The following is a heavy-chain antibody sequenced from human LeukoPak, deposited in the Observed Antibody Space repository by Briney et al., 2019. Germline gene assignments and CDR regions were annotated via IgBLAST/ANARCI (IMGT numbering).Heavy chain of an antibody. J-gene: IGHJ5*02. CDR1: GGSISSYY. D-gene: IGHD4-17*01. CDR3: ARVIGSTVTTSGWFDP. V-gene: IGHV4-59*01. Sequence: SETLSLTCTVSGGSISSYYWSWIRQPPGKGLEWIGYIYYSGSTNYNPSLKSRVTISVDTSKNKFSLKLSSVTAADTAVYYCARVIGSTVTTSGWFDPWGQGILVTVSS. CDR2: IYYSGST.